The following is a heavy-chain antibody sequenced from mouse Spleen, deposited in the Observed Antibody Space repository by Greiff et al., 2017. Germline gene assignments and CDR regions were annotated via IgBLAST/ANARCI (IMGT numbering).Heavy chain of an antibody. CDR1: GYTFTSYT. CDR2: INPSSGYT. Sequence: QVQLKESAAELARPGASVKMSCKASGYTFTSYTMHWVKQRPGQGLEWIGYINPSSGYTEYNQKFKDKTTLTADKSSSTAYMQLSSLTSEDSAVYYCARNWDTAMDYWGQGTSVTVSS. J-gene: IGHJ4*01. CDR3: ARNWDTAMDY. V-gene: IGHV1-4*02. D-gene: IGHD4-1*01.